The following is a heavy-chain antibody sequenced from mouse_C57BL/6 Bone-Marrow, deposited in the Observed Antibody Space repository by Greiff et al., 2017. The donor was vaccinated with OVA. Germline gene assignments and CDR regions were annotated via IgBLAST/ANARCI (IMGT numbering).Heavy chain of an antibody. V-gene: IGHV1-63*01. D-gene: IGHD1-1*01. CDR1: GYTFTNYW. CDR3: ARYYGSSYGFAY. Sequence: VHLVESGAELVRPGTSVKMSCKASGYTFTNYWIGWAKQRPGHGLEWIGDIYPGGGYTNYNEKFKGKATLTADKSSSTAYMQFSSLTSEDSAIYYCARYYGSSYGFAYWGQGTLVTVSA. CDR2: IYPGGGYT. J-gene: IGHJ3*01.